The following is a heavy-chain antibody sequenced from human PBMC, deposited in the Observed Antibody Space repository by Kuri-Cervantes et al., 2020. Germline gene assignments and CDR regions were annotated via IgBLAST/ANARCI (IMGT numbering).Heavy chain of an antibody. J-gene: IGHJ5*02. CDR3: ARLALAVAGANWFDP. CDR1: GYTFTSYG. V-gene: IGHV1-2*02. Sequence: ASVKVSCKASGYTFTSYGISWVRQAPGQGLEWMGWINPNSGGTNYAQKFQGRVTMTRDTSISTAYMELSSLRSEDTAVYYCARLALAVAGANWFDPWGQGTLVTVSS. CDR2: INPNSGGT. D-gene: IGHD6-19*01.